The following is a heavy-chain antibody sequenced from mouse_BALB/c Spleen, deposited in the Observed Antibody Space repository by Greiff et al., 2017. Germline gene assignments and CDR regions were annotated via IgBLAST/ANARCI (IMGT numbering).Heavy chain of an antibody. CDR1: GFTFSNYW. CDR3: TRGYGSSYVDWYFDV. Sequence: EVQRVESGGGLVQPGGSMKLSCVASGFTFSNYWMNWVRQSPEKGLEWVAEIRLKSNNYATHYAESVKGRFTISRDDSKSSVYLQMNNLRAEDTGIYYCTRGYGSSYVDWYFDVWGAGTTVTVSS. CDR2: IRLKSNNYAT. D-gene: IGHD1-1*01. V-gene: IGHV6-6*02. J-gene: IGHJ1*01.